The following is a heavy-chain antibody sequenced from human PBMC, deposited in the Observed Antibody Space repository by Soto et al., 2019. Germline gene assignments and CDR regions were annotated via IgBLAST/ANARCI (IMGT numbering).Heavy chain of an antibody. CDR3: ARDRLNYRPYYYYGMDV. CDR1: GGTFSSYT. V-gene: IGHV1-69*08. Sequence: QVQLVQSGAEVKKPGSSVKVSCKASGGTFSSYTISWVRQAPGQGLEWMGRIIPILGIANYAQKFQGRVTITADKSTSPAYMELSSLRSEDTAVYYCARDRLNYRPYYYYGMDVRGQGTTVTVSS. J-gene: IGHJ6*02. D-gene: IGHD1-7*01. CDR2: IIPILGIA.